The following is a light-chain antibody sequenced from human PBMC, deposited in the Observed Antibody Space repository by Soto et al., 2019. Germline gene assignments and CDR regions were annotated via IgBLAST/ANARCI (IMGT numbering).Light chain of an antibody. V-gene: IGLV1-44*01. Sequence: QSVLTQPPSASGTPGQRVSISCSGGSSNIGSTAVDWYQQVPGMAPKLLIYSNDQRPSGVPARFSGSKSGTSGSLVISGLQSEYEADYFCATWDYDLNGVVFGGGTQLTVL. CDR1: SSNIGSTA. CDR2: SND. J-gene: IGLJ7*01. CDR3: ATWDYDLNGVV.